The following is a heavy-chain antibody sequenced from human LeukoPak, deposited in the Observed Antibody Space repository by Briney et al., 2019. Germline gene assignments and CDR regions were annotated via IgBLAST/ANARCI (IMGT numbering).Heavy chain of an antibody. CDR3: AREVPGVNYMDV. CDR1: GFTVSSNY. Sequence: GGPLRLSCAASGFTVSSNYMSWVRQAPGKGLEWVSVIYSGGSTYYADSVKGRFTISRDNSKNTLYLQMNSLRAEDTAVYYRAREVPGVNYMDVWGKGTTVTVSS. J-gene: IGHJ6*03. D-gene: IGHD1-1*01. V-gene: IGHV3-53*01. CDR2: IYSGGST.